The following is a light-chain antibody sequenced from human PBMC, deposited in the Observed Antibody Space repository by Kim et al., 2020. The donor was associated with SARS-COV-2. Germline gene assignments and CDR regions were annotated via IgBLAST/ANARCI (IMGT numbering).Light chain of an antibody. CDR1: QVIRET. J-gene: IGKJ5*01. CDR3: QQFYKYPLT. CDR2: DAS. V-gene: IGKV1D-13*01. Sequence: AIQLTQSPSSLSASVRDRVTITCRASQVIRETLAWYQQKPGTTPKLLIYDASNLESGVPSRFSGSGSGTDFTLTISSLQPEDFATYYCQQFYKYPLTFGQGTRLEIK.